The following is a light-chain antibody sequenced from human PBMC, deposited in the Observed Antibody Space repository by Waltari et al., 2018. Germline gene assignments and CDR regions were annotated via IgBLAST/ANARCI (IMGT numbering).Light chain of an antibody. V-gene: IGLV4-69*01. Sequence: QLVLTQSPSASASLGASVKLTCTLSSGHSSYAIAWHQQQPEQGPRYLMTLNSEGSHSKGDGIPDRFSGSSSGAERSLTISSLQSEDEADYYCQTCGTCIQVFGGGTKLTVL. CDR2: LNSEGSH. CDR1: SGHSSYA. CDR3: QTCGTCIQV. J-gene: IGLJ3*02.